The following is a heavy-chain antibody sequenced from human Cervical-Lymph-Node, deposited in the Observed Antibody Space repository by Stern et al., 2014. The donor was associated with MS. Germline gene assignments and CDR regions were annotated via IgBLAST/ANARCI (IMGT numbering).Heavy chain of an antibody. D-gene: IGHD6-19*01. J-gene: IGHJ4*02. CDR1: GFTFSNYA. CDR2: ISCSGGST. CDR3: ATFHSSGWYSYYFDY. Sequence: VQLVQSGGGLVQPGGSLRLSCAASGFTFSNYAMSWVRQAPGKGLEWVSAISCSGGSTYYADSVKVRFTISRDNSKNTLYLQMNSLRAEDTAVYYCATFHSSGWYSYYFDYWGQGTLVTVSS. V-gene: IGHV3-23*04.